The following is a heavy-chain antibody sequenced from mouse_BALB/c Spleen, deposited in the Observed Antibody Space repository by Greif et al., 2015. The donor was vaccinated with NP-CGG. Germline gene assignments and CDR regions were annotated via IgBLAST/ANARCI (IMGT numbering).Heavy chain of an antibody. CDR2: IDPSDSYT. J-gene: IGHJ2*01. D-gene: IGHD2-1*01. CDR1: GYTFTSYW. V-gene: IGHV1S127*01. Sequence: QVQLQQSGAELVKPGASVKMSCKASGYTFTSYWMHWVKQRPGQGLEWIGVIDPSDSYTSYNQKFKGKATLTVDTSSSTAYMQLSSLTSEDSAVYYCTSMVTTLYFDYWGQGTTLTVSS. CDR3: TSMVTTLYFDY.